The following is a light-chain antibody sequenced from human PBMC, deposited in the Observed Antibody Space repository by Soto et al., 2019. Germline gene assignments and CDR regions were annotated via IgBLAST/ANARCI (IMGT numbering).Light chain of an antibody. CDR3: QHCSSSPWT. V-gene: IGKV3-20*01. Sequence: IVLAQSPDTLSLSPADRASLSCRAIKILTNSYIAWYQVKPLQAPRLLIYDTSTRATGIPARFSGSGSGTDFTLTISRLEPEDFAVYYCQHCSSSPWTFGQGTKVDIK. J-gene: IGKJ1*01. CDR1: KILTNSY. CDR2: DTS.